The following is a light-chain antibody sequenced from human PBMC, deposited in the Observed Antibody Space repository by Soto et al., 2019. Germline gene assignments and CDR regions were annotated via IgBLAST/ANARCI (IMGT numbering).Light chain of an antibody. J-gene: IGLJ2*01. CDR1: RSDIGAYNF. CDR3: TSSTTSTTMI. CDR2: DVN. Sequence: QSALTQPASVSGSPGQSITISCTGTRSDIGAYNFVSWYQQHPGEVPKLILYDVNVRPSGVSHRFSGSKSGNTASLTISGLQDEDEADYYCTSSTTSTTMIFGGGTKLTVL. V-gene: IGLV2-14*03.